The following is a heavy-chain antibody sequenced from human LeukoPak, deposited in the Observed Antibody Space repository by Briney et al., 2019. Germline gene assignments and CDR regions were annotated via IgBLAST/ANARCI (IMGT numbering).Heavy chain of an antibody. CDR1: GFTFSSYG. CDR3: ARGRLWYDY. J-gene: IGHJ4*02. Sequence: GGSLRLSCAASGFTFSSYGMHWVRQAPGKGLEWVANIKQDGSEKYYVDSVKGRFTISRDNAKNSLYLQMNSLRAEDTAVYYCARGRLWYDYWGQGTLVTVSS. V-gene: IGHV3-7*01. CDR2: IKQDGSEK. D-gene: IGHD5-18*01.